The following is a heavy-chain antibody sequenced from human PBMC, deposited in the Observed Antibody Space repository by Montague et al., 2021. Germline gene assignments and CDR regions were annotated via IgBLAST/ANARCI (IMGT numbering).Heavy chain of an antibody. Sequence: TLSPTCSVSGGSISSGGFYWSWIRQHPGKGPEWIGSIYDSGSTNYNPSLKSRLTLSRDTSKNQVSLRLTSVTAAKTAVYYCARSGGYCSGGRCGTFDYWGQGTLVTVSS. CDR2: IYDSGST. CDR3: ARSGGYCSGGRCGTFDY. CDR1: GGSISSGGFY. V-gene: IGHV4-31*03. J-gene: IGHJ4*02. D-gene: IGHD2-15*01.